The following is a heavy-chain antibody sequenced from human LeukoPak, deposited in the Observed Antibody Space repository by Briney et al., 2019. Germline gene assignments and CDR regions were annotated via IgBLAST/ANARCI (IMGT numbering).Heavy chain of an antibody. V-gene: IGHV1-69*05. D-gene: IGHD5-24*01. J-gene: IGHJ4*02. CDR3: AREGVEMATKYYFDY. CDR1: GGTFSSYA. Sequence: SVKVSCKASGGTFSSYAISWVRPAPGQGLEWMGGIIPIFGTANYAQKFQGRVTITTDESTSTAYMELSSLRSEDTAVYYCAREGVEMATKYYFDYWGQGTLVTVSS. CDR2: IIPIFGTA.